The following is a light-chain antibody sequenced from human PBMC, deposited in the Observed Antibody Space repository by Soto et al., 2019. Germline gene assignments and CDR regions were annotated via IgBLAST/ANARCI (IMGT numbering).Light chain of an antibody. J-gene: IGLJ2*01. Sequence: QSVLTQPPSVSAAPGQKVTISCSGSSSNIGNNYVSWYQQLPGTAPKLLIYDNNKRPSGIPDRFSGSKSGTSATLGITGPQTGDEADYYCGTWDSSLSAHVVFGGGTQLTVL. V-gene: IGLV1-51*01. CDR1: SSNIGNNY. CDR3: GTWDSSLSAHVV. CDR2: DNN.